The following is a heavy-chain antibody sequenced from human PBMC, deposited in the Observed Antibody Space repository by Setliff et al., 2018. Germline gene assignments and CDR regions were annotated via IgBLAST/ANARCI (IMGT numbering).Heavy chain of an antibody. CDR1: GGTFSSYG. Sequence: GASVKVSCKASGGTFSSYGISWVRQAPGQGLEWIGWISPYNGDTKYAQKLQDRVTMTIDTSTSTAYVEVRSLRSDDTALYYCARSPPNRGVGQGHHMDVWGKGTSVTVSS. D-gene: IGHD1-26*01. J-gene: IGHJ6*03. CDR3: ARSPPNRGVGQGHHMDV. CDR2: ISPYNGDT. V-gene: IGHV1-18*01.